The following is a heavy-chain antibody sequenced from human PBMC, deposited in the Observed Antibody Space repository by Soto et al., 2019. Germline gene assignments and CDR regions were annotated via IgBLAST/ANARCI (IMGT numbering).Heavy chain of an antibody. J-gene: IGHJ5*02. D-gene: IGHD6-13*01. Sequence: GESLKISCKGSGYSFNNYWIGWVRQMPGKGLEWMGIIYPGDSDTRYSPSFRGQVTISADKSISTAYLQYSNLKASDTAMYYCARLSYGSNWYDGGFDPWGQGALVTVSS. CDR2: IYPGDSDT. CDR3: ARLSYGSNWYDGGFDP. V-gene: IGHV5-51*01. CDR1: GYSFNNYW.